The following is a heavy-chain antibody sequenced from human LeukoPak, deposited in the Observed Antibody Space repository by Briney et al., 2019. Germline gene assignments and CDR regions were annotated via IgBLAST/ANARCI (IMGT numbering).Heavy chain of an antibody. CDR2: IKGKSAGGTT. V-gene: IGHV3-15*01. J-gene: IGHJ3*02. D-gene: IGHD2-15*01. CDR1: GVPFNIAW. Sequence: TGGSLRLSCAVSGVPFNIAWVSWVRQAPGKGLEWVGRIKGKSAGGTTDYAAPVKGRFTILKDDSENTLYLQMNSLTTEDTAVYYCTWLYSDAFNIWGQGTMVTVSS. CDR3: TWLYSDAFNI.